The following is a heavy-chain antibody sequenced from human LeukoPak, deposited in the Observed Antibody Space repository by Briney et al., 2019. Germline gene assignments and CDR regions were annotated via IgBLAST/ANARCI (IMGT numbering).Heavy chain of an antibody. CDR3: ASGRTDIVVVPATLRNYYFDY. CDR2: IMPISGTA. J-gene: IGHJ4*02. D-gene: IGHD2-2*01. V-gene: IGHV1-69*06. Sequence: SVKVSCKASGYTFTSYGISWVRQAPGQGLEWMGGIMPISGTANYAQKFQGRVTITADKPTNTAYMELSSLRSEDTAVYYCASGRTDIVVVPATLRNYYFDYWGQGTLVTVSS. CDR1: GYTFTSYG.